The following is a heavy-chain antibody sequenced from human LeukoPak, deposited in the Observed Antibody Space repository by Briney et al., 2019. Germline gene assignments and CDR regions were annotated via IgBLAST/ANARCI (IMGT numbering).Heavy chain of an antibody. J-gene: IGHJ4*02. V-gene: IGHV1-18*04. Sequence: ASVKVSCTASGYTFTGYYMHWVRQAPGQGHELMGWISAYNGNTNYAQKLQGRVTMTTATSTSTAYTELRSLRSDDTAVYYCARDRYSSSWGIDYWGQGTLVTVSS. CDR1: GYTFTGYY. CDR2: ISAYNGNT. CDR3: ARDRYSSSWGIDY. D-gene: IGHD6-13*01.